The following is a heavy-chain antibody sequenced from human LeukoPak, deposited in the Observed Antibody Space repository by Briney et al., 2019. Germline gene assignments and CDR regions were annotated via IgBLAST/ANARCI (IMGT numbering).Heavy chain of an antibody. CDR2: IIPIFGTA. Sequence: ASVKVSCKASGYTFTSYGISWVRQAPGQGLEWMGGIIPIFGTANYAQKFQGRVTITADESTSTAYMELSSLRSEDTAVYYCARDRQLVRTNYFDYWGQGTLVTVSS. J-gene: IGHJ4*02. CDR1: GYTFTSYG. D-gene: IGHD6-6*01. V-gene: IGHV1-69*13. CDR3: ARDRQLVRTNYFDY.